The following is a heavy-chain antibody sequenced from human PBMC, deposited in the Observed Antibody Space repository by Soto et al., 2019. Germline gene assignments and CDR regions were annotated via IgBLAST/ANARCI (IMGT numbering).Heavy chain of an antibody. CDR1: GFTFSSYA. CDR3: AKDDVGAVASLDC. D-gene: IGHD6-19*01. Sequence: EVQLLESGGGLVQPGGSLRLSCAASGFTFSSYAMTWVRQAPGKGLEWVSTITGTGTSTYYTDSVKGRFTISRDNSKNRLYPQMTSLRAEDTAVYYCAKDDVGAVASLDCWGQGTPVTVSS. CDR2: ITGTGTST. J-gene: IGHJ4*02. V-gene: IGHV3-23*01.